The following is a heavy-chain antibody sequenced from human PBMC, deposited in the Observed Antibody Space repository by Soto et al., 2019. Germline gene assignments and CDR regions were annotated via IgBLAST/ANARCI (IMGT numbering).Heavy chain of an antibody. V-gene: IGHV4-4*02. CDR2: IYHSGST. Sequence: QVQLQESGPGLVKPSGTLSLTCAVSGGSISSSNWWGWVRQPPGKGLEWIGEIYHSGSTNYNPSLKCRVTISVDKCKNQFSLKLSSVTDADTAVYYCARDYYDSSGYFYRYFQHWGQGTLVTVSS. CDR1: GGSISSSNW. CDR3: ARDYYDSSGYFYRYFQH. J-gene: IGHJ1*01. D-gene: IGHD3-22*01.